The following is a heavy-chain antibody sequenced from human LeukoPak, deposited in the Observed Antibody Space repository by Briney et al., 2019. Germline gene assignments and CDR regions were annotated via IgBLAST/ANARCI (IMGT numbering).Heavy chain of an antibody. D-gene: IGHD3-10*01. CDR3: ARVLRYYGSGSYSGSPYYFDY. Sequence: PGGSLRLSCAASGFTFSSYSMNWVRQAPGKGLEWVSSISSSISYIYYADSVKGRFTISRDNAKNSLYLQMNSLRAEDTAVYYCARVLRYYGSGSYSGSPYYFDYWGQGTLVTVSS. CDR2: ISSSISYI. V-gene: IGHV3-21*01. CDR1: GFTFSSYS. J-gene: IGHJ4*02.